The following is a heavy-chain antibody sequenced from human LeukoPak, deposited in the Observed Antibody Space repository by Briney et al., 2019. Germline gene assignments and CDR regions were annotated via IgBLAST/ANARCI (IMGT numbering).Heavy chain of an antibody. Sequence: GGSLRLSCAASGFTFSNAWMSWVRQATGKGLEWVGRIKSKTDGGTTGYAAPVKGRFTISRDDSKNTLYLQMNSLKTEDTAVYYCTTFVNYYGSGNSVDYWGQGTLVTVSS. J-gene: IGHJ4*02. CDR1: GFTFSNAW. D-gene: IGHD3-10*01. V-gene: IGHV3-15*01. CDR2: IKSKTDGGTT. CDR3: TTFVNYYGSGNSVDY.